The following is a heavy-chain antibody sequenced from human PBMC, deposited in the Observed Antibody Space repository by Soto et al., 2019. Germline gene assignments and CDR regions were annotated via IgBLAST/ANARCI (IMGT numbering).Heavy chain of an antibody. J-gene: IGHJ4*02. V-gene: IGHV3-74*01. D-gene: IGHD1-1*01. CDR2: INIDGSST. Sequence: EVQLVESGGGLVQPGGSLRLSCAASGFTLSSYWMHWVRQAPGKGLVWLSRINIDGSSTSYADSVKGRFTISRDNAKNTLYLQVNSLRAEDTAVYYCARSRDVYNFVGDCWGQGTLVTVSS. CDR1: GFTLSSYW. CDR3: ARSRDVYNFVGDC.